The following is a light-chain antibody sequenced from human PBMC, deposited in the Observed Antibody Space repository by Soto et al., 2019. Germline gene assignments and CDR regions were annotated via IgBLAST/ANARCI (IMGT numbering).Light chain of an antibody. CDR2: DAS. CDR1: QGISSA. CDR3: QQFNNYRIT. Sequence: AIQLTQSPSSLSASVGDRVTITCRASQGISSALAWYQQEPGKAPKLLIYDASSLESGVPSRFSGSGSGTDFTLTISSLQPEDFATYYCQQFNNYRITFGQGTRLEI. V-gene: IGKV1D-13*01. J-gene: IGKJ5*01.